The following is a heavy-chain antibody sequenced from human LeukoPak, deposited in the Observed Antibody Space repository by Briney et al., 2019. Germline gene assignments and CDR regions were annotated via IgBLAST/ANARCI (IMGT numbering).Heavy chain of an antibody. CDR3: ARGRSSSVYFDY. D-gene: IGHD6-6*01. CDR1: GGSISSGGYY. CDR2: IYYSGST. Sequence: SETLSLTCTVSGGSISSGGYYWSWIRQHPGKGLEWIGYIYYSGSTYYSPSLKSRVTISVDTSKNQFSLKLSSVTAADTAVYYCARGRSSSVYFDYWGQGTLVTVSS. V-gene: IGHV4-31*03. J-gene: IGHJ4*02.